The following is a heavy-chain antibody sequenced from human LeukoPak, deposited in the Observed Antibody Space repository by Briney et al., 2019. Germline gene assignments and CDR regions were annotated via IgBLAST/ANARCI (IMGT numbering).Heavy chain of an antibody. CDR2: ISSSSSYI. V-gene: IGHV3-21*01. CDR3: ARVGKDYDFWSGYSTIDY. Sequence: PGGSLRLSCAASGFTFSSYSINWVRQAPGKGLEWVSSISSSSSYIYYADSVKGRFTISRDNAKNSLYLQMNSLRAEDTAVYYCARVGKDYDFWSGYSTIDYWGQGTLVTVSS. CDR1: GFTFSSYS. D-gene: IGHD3-3*01. J-gene: IGHJ4*02.